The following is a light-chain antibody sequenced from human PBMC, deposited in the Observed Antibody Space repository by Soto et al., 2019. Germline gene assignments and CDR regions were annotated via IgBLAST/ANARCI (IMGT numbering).Light chain of an antibody. V-gene: IGLV2-18*02. CDR3: SSYTSSGTWV. J-gene: IGLJ3*02. CDR1: SSDVGSYNR. CDR2: QVS. Sequence: QSVLTQPPSVSGSPGQSVTISCTGTSSDVGSYNRVSWYQQPPGTAPKLMIGQVSNRPSGVPDRFSGSKSGNTASLTISGLQAEDEADYYCSSYTSSGTWVFGGGTKLTVL.